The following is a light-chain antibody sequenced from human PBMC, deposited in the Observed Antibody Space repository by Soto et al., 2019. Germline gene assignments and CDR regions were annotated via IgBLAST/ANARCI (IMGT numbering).Light chain of an antibody. CDR3: QTWGTGIHVV. V-gene: IGLV4-69*01. J-gene: IGLJ2*01. CDR1: TGHSSSA. CDR2: INSDGSH. Sequence: QLVLTQSPSASASLGASVKLTCTLSTGHSSSAIAWHQQQPEKGPRYLMKINSDGSHSKGDGVPDRFTGSSSGAERHLTISSLQSEDEADYYCQTWGTGIHVVFGGGTKLTVL.